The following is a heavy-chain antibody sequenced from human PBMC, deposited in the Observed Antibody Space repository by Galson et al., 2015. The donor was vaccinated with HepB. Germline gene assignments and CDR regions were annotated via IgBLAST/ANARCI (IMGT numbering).Heavy chain of an antibody. D-gene: IGHD6-13*01. CDR3: AKGTGISWYTFEY. CDR1: GFTFSSFG. J-gene: IGHJ4*02. Sequence: SLRLSCAASGFTFSSFGMHWVRRAPGKGLEWVAFIRYDGSERYYADSVKGRFTISRDNSKNTLDLQMNSLRAEDTAVYYCAKGTGISWYTFEYWGQGILVTVFS. V-gene: IGHV3-30*02. CDR2: IRYDGSER.